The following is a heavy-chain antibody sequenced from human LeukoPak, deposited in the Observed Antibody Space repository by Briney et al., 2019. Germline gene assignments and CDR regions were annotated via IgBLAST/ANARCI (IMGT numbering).Heavy chain of an antibody. CDR3: AREYCRSTSCYGYPDY. D-gene: IGHD2-2*01. CDR2: ITNSGSTI. J-gene: IGHJ4*02. CDR1: GFTFSDYY. Sequence: GGSLRLSCAASGFTFSDYYLSWIRQAPGKGLECVSYITNSGSTIYYADSVKGRFTISRDNAKNSLYLQMNSLRAEDTAVYYCAREYCRSTSCYGYPDYWGQGTLVTVSS. V-gene: IGHV3-11*01.